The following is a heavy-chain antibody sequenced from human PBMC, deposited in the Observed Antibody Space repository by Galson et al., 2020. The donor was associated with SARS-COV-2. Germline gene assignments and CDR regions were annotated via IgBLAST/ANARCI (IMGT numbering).Heavy chain of an antibody. CDR1: GYPFTTYD. J-gene: IGHJ5*02. V-gene: IGHV1-8*01. Sequence: GESLKISCKASGYPFTTYDINWVRQAAGRGFEYMGWMNPNTGETGSAPKFQGRVSMTRDTSKNTAYMELRSLTSDDTAVYYCARSKYNWNWEEPWGQGTLVTVSS. D-gene: IGHD1-20*01. CDR3: ARSKYNWNWEEP. CDR2: MNPNTGET.